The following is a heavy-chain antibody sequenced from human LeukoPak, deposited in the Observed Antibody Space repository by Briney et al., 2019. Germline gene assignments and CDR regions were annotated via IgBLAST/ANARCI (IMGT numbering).Heavy chain of an antibody. D-gene: IGHD3-3*01. V-gene: IGHV1-24*01. CDR1: GYTLTELS. Sequence: ASVTVSCKVSGYTLTELSMHWVRQAPGKGLEWMGGFDPEDGETIYAQKFQGRVTMAEDTSTDTAYMELSSLRSEDTAVYYCANLWSGYYGMDVWGQGTTVTVSS. CDR2: FDPEDGET. J-gene: IGHJ6*02. CDR3: ANLWSGYYGMDV.